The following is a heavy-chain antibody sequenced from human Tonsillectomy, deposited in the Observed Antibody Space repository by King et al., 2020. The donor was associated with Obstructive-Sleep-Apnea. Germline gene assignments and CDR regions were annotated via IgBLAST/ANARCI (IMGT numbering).Heavy chain of an antibody. CDR1: GGSFSGYY. J-gene: IGHJ6*02. V-gene: IGHV4-34*01. CDR2: INHSGST. Sequence: VQLQQWGAGLLKPSETLSLTCAVYGGSFSGYYWSWIRQPPGKGLEWIGEINHSGSTNYNPSLKSRVTTSVDTSKNQFSLKLSSVTAADTAVYYCARMNYDSSGLLRGYYGMDVWGQGTTVTVSS. D-gene: IGHD3-22*01. CDR3: ARMNYDSSGLLRGYYGMDV.